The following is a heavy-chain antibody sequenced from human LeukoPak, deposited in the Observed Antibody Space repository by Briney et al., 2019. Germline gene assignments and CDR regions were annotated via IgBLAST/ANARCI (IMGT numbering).Heavy chain of an antibody. J-gene: IGHJ4*02. D-gene: IGHD1-26*01. CDR2: IKQDGGEK. V-gene: IGHV3-7*01. CDR3: ARLGGSYYTY. Sequence: GGSLRLSCVASGFAFSSYWMSWVRQAPGKGLEWVANIKQDGGEKYYVDSVKGRFTNSRDNAKNSLFLQMNSLRVEDTAVYYCARLGGSYYTYWGQGTLVTVSS. CDR1: GFAFSSYW.